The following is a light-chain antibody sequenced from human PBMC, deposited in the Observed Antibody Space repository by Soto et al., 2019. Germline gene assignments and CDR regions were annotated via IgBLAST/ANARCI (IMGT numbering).Light chain of an antibody. J-gene: IGKJ1*01. Sequence: IQLTQSTSSLSASVGDRVTITCRSSQDISRCLGWYQQKPGKAPKLLIYAASTLQSGVPSRFSGRGSGTDFTLTISSLQPEDFATYSCQQLSGYPWTFGQGTKVDI. CDR3: QQLSGYPWT. CDR2: AAS. V-gene: IGKV1-9*01. CDR1: QDISRC.